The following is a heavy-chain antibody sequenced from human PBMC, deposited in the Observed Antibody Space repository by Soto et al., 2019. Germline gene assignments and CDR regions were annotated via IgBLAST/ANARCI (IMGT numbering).Heavy chain of an antibody. CDR1: GGSISTTFYY. D-gene: IGHD1-1*01. V-gene: IGHV4-39*01. Sequence: QLRLLESGPGVVKPAETLSLTCTVSGGSISTTFYYWGWIRQPPGKGLEWIGTVFYNGRTYYNPSLDIRISISVDTSKNQFSLRLTSVTAADTAVYYCARHPINDDNYPAEVNFWGQGTLVTVSS. J-gene: IGHJ1*01. CDR2: VFYNGRT. CDR3: ARHPINDDNYPAEVNF.